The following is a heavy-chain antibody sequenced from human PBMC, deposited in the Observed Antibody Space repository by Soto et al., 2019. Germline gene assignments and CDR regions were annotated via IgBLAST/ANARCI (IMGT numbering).Heavy chain of an antibody. J-gene: IGHJ4*02. V-gene: IGHV3-30*04. CDR2: ISPNGNNQ. D-gene: IGHD3-22*01. CDR3: ASGAAFYYDTRRY. Sequence: QVELVESGGGVVQSGGSLRLSCAAPGFSFSVYALHWIRQAPGEGLEWVAVISPNGNNQYYADSVKGRFTISRDTSKSTRSLQMTSLRPEDTAVYYCASGAAFYYDTRRYWGQGTLVTVSS. CDR1: GFSFSVYA.